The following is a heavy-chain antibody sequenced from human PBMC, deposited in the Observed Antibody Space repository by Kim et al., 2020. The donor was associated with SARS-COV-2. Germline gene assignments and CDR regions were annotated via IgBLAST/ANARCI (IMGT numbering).Heavy chain of an antibody. Sequence: GGSLRLSCAGTGFTFRMYSMNWVRQAPGKGLQWVSSIGTSASYIYYAGSVKGRFTISRDDAKNSLYLQMNSLRDEDTAVYYCAKDKGWGGMDVWGQGTTVTVS. CDR3: AKDKGWGGMDV. CDR1: GFTFRMYS. V-gene: IGHV3-21*01. CDR2: IGTSASYI. D-gene: IGHD1-26*01. J-gene: IGHJ6*02.